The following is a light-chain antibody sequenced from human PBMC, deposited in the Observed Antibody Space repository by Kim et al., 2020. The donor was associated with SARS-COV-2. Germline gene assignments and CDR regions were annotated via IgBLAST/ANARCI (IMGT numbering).Light chain of an antibody. CDR3: AAWDDSLNDYV. J-gene: IGLJ1*01. CDR1: STNIRGNS. CDR2: NNN. V-gene: IGLV1-44*01. Sequence: QSVLTQPPSASGTPGQRVTISCSGSSTNIRGNSVNWYQHLPGTAPKLLIYNNNQRPSGVPDRFSGSKSGTSASLAISGLQSEDEADYYCAAWDDSLNDYVFGTGTKVTVL.